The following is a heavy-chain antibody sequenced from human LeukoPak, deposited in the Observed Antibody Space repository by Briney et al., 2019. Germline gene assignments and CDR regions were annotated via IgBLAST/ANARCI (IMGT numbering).Heavy chain of an antibody. CDR2: ISSSSSTI. CDR3: AKGVTIFGVVSPNDY. V-gene: IGHV3-48*01. CDR1: GFTFSSYS. Sequence: PGESLRLSCAASGFTFSSYSMNWVRQAPGKGLEWVSYISSSSSTIYYADSVKGRFTISRDNAKNSLYLQMNSLRAEDTAVYYCAKGVTIFGVVSPNDYWGQGTLVTVSS. J-gene: IGHJ4*02. D-gene: IGHD3-3*01.